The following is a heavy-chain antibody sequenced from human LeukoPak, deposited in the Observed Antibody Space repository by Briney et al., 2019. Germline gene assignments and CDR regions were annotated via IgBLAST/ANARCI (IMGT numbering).Heavy chain of an antibody. Sequence: GVLRLSCAASGFTFNTYGMNWVRQAPGKGLEWVGFIKSKAQDGTTKYATSVKDRFIIPRDDSKSIAYLQMNSLQTEDTAVYYCTRDRPIDYWGQGTLVIVSS. CDR2: IKSKAQDGTT. CDR1: GFTFNTYG. V-gene: IGHV3-49*04. J-gene: IGHJ4*02. CDR3: TRDRPIDY.